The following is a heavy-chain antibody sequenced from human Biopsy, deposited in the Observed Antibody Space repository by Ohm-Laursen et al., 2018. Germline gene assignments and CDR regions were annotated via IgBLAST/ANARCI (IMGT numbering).Heavy chain of an antibody. CDR1: GGSFSTYT. CDR2: IVPIFATA. Sequence: SVKVSCKASGGSFSTYTVSWVRQAPGQGLEWMGGIVPIFATANYAQRFQGRVTITADSPTSTVDMELTSLTSDDTAVYFCAREAIGYQLPCDDWGQGTLVTVSS. V-gene: IGHV1-69*13. D-gene: IGHD2-2*01. J-gene: IGHJ4*02. CDR3: AREAIGYQLPCDD.